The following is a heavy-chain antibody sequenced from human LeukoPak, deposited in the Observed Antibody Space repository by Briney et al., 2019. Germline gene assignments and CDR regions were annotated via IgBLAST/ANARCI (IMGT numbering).Heavy chain of an antibody. V-gene: IGHV3-7*03. Sequence: GGSLRLSCAASGFTFSTYWMNWVREAPGEGLEWVANIKQDGSEKYYVDSVKGRFTLSRDSAKYLLYLQMNRLRAEDTAVYYCARAEWSNCYFDLWGRGTLVTVSS. D-gene: IGHD3-3*01. J-gene: IGHJ2*01. CDR1: GFTFSTYW. CDR3: ARAEWSNCYFDL. CDR2: IKQDGSEK.